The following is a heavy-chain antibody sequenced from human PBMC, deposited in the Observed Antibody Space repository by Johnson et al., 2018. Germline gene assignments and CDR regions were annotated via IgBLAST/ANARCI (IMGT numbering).Heavy chain of an antibody. CDR1: DGSISSSTYY. Sequence: QVQLQESGPGLVKPSETLSLTCTVSDGSISSSTYYWGWIRQPPGKGLEWLGSIFYSGSTNYNPSLKSRVTISVDTSKNQFSLRLSSVTAADTAGYYCARRGYYYYDMDVWGQGTTVTVSS. CDR2: IFYSGST. CDR3: ARRGYYYYDMDV. D-gene: IGHD3-16*01. V-gene: IGHV4-39*07. J-gene: IGHJ6*02.